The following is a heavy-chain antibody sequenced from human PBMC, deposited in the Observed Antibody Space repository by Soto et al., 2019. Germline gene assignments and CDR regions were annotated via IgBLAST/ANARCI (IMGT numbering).Heavy chain of an antibody. J-gene: IGHJ6*02. CDR2: VHYSGTT. CDR3: SREDPANYYYNGMDV. CDR1: GGSISTYL. V-gene: IGHV4-59*01. Sequence: QVQLQESGPGLVKPSETLSLTCTVSGGSISTYLWTWIRQSPGKGLEWIGNVHYSGTTNYSPSLKSRVTISVNTSKNQCSLKLSYVTAADTALYYCSREDPANYYYNGMDVWVQGTTVTVSS.